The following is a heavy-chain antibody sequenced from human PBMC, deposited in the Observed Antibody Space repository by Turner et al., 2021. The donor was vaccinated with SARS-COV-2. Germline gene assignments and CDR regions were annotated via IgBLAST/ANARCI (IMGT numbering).Heavy chain of an antibody. CDR1: GFTFSGYG. Sequence: QVQLVESGGGVVQPGRSLRLSCAASGFTFSGYGMHCVRHAPGKGLEWVAVIGYDGSNKYYADSVKCTFTISRDNSKNTLYLQMNCLRAEYTAVYYCARDSTDSLLHWLVTTPSFYFDYWGQGTLVTVSS. V-gene: IGHV3-33*01. CDR3: ARDSTDSLLHWLVTTPSFYFDY. J-gene: IGHJ4*02. D-gene: IGHD6-19*01. CDR2: IGYDGSNK.